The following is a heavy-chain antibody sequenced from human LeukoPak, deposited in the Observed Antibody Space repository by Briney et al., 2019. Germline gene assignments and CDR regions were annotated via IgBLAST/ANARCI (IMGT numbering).Heavy chain of an antibody. CDR3: ARVTMSGYSYSQNWFDY. D-gene: IGHD5-18*01. CDR1: GGSISSGGYY. J-gene: IGHJ4*02. V-gene: IGHV4-31*03. CDR2: IYYSGST. Sequence: SQTLSVTCTVSGGSISSGGYYWSWIRQHPGKGLEWIGYIYYSGSTYYNPSLKSRVTISVDTSKNQFSLKLSSVTAADTAVYYCARVTMSGYSYSQNWFDYWGQGTLVTGSS.